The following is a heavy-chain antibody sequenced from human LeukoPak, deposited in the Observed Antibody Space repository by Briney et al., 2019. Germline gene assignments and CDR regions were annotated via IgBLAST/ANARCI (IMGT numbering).Heavy chain of an antibody. CDR2: ISYSGST. V-gene: IGHV4-59*01. J-gene: IGHJ4*02. CDR3: ARYVVVTAYFDY. Sequence: SETLSLTCTVSGGSISSYYWSWIRQPPGKGLEWIGYISYSGSTNYNPSLKSRVTISVDTSKNQFSLKLSSVTAADTAVYYCARYVVVTAYFDYWGQGTLVTVSS. CDR1: GGSISSYY. D-gene: IGHD2-21*02.